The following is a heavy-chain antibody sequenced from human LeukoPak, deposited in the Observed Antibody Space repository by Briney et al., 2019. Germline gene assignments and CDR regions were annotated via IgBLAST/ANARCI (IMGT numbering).Heavy chain of an antibody. V-gene: IGHV3-74*01. CDR2: INSDGSST. CDR3: TRGTVVTPRPFDY. CDR1: GFTFSSYW. Sequence: GGSRRLSCAASGFTFSSYWMHWVRQAPGKGLVWVSRINSDGSSTSYADSVEGRFTISRDNAKNTLYLQMNSLRAEDTAVYYCTRGTVVTPRPFDYWGQGTLVTVSS. J-gene: IGHJ4*02. D-gene: IGHD4-23*01.